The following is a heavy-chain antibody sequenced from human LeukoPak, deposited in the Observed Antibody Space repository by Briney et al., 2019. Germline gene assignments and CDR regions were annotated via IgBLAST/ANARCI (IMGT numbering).Heavy chain of an antibody. Sequence: KASETLSLTCAVYGGSFSGYYWSWIRQPPGKGLEWIGEINHSGSTNYNPSLKSRVTISVDTSKNQFSLKLSSVTAADTAVYYCARGRREPTWGYSYGYYYYYYMDVWGKGTTVTVSS. J-gene: IGHJ6*03. CDR1: GGSFSGYY. CDR3: ARGRREPTWGYSYGYYYYYYMDV. V-gene: IGHV4-34*01. D-gene: IGHD5-18*01. CDR2: INHSGST.